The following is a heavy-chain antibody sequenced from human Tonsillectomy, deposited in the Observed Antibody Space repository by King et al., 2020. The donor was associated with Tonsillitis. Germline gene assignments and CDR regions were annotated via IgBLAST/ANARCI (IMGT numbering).Heavy chain of an antibody. CDR3: ARGRDYYGSGSWGY. V-gene: IGHV1-2*02. J-gene: IGHJ4*02. D-gene: IGHD3-10*01. CDR2: INPNSGST. CDR1: GYTFTGDY. Sequence: VQLVQSGAEVKKPGASVKVSCTASGYTFTGDYIHWVRQAPGQGLEWMGWINPNSGSTDYAQKLQGRVTLTRDTSISTAYMELNRLRSDDTAVYFCARGRDYYGSGSWGYWGQGTLVTVSS.